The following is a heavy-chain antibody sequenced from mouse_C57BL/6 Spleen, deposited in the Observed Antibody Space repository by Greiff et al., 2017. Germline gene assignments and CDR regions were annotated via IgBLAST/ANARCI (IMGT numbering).Heavy chain of an antibody. V-gene: IGHV1-18*01. D-gene: IGHD2-5*01. CDR3: ARRGLPYYSNYVGFAY. Sequence: VQLQQSGPELVKPGASVKIPCKASGYTFTDYNMDWVKQSHGKSLEWIGDINPNNGGTIYNQKFKGKATLTVDKSSSTAYMELRSLSSEDTAVYYCARRGLPYYSNYVGFAYWGQGTLVTVSA. CDR2: INPNNGGT. J-gene: IGHJ3*01. CDR1: GYTFTDYN.